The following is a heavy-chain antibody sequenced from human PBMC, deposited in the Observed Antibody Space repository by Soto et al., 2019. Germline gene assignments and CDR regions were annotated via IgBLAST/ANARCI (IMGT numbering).Heavy chain of an antibody. CDR3: TRDVCWGDCDR. CDR1: AFSFSNFW. J-gene: IGHJ3*01. V-gene: IGHV3-7*01. Sequence: EVQLVESGGGLVQPGGSLRLSCAASAFSFSNFWMGWVRQTPGKGPEWVASIKDDGSGKYYVDSLKGRFTVSRDNAENSVHLKMISLRVEDTAIYYCTRDVCWGDCDRWGQGPMVIVS. CDR2: IKDDGSGK. D-gene: IGHD2-21*01.